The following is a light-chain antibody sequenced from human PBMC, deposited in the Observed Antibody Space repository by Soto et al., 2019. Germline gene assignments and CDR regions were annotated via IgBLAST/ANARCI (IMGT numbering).Light chain of an antibody. Sequence: IQMTQSPSTLSASVGDRVTITCRASQSISMWLAWYQQKPGRAPKLLIYRSSNLETGVPSRFSGAGSGTEFTLTISSLQPDDLGTYFCQEYNSDSRTFGQGTKVEIK. J-gene: IGKJ1*01. V-gene: IGKV1-5*03. CDR2: RSS. CDR1: QSISMW. CDR3: QEYNSDSRT.